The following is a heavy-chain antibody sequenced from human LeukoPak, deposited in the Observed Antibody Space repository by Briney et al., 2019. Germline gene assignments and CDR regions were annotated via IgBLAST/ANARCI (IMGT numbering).Heavy chain of an antibody. CDR3: ARDTPYYASGSFNWFDS. CDR1: GFTYSNYA. Sequence: PGGSLRLSCAASGFTYSNYAMTWVRQAPGKGLGWVSSISGSGDNTYYADSVKGRFTISRDNSKNTLYLQINSLRAGDTAVYYCARDTPYYASGSFNWFDSWGQGTLITVSS. J-gene: IGHJ5*01. D-gene: IGHD3-10*01. CDR2: ISGSGDNT. V-gene: IGHV3-23*01.